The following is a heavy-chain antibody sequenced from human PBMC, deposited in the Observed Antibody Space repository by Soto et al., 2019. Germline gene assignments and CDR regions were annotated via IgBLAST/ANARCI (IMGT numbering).Heavy chain of an antibody. D-gene: IGHD2-2*01. J-gene: IGHJ3*02. CDR2: IKQDGSEK. Sequence: GGSLRLSCAASGFTFSRYWMSWVRQAPGKGLEWVANIKQDGSEKWYVDSVKGRFTISRDNAKNSLYLQMNSLRAEDTALYYCARYCSSTSCYADDAFDIWGQGTMVTVSS. CDR3: ARYCSSTSCYADDAFDI. V-gene: IGHV3-7*05. CDR1: GFTFSRYW.